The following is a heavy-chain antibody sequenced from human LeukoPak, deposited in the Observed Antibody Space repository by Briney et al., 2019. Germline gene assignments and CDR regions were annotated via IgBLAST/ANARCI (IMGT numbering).Heavy chain of an antibody. CDR2: IYYSGST. J-gene: IGHJ5*02. Sequence: SETLSLTCAVYGGSFSGYYWGWIRQPPGKGLEWIANIYYSGSTYFNPSLKSRVTISIDTSKNQFSLKLTSVTAADTAVYYCARLVPPGWFDPWGQGTLVTVSS. CDR3: ARLVPPGWFDP. V-gene: IGHV4-34*01. CDR1: GGSFSGYY.